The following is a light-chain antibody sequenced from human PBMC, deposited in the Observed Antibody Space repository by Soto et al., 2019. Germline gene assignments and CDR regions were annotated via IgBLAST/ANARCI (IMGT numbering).Light chain of an antibody. CDR2: AAS. CDR3: QQYRSSPRT. J-gene: IGKJ1*01. V-gene: IGKV3-20*01. CDR1: QTVSSSY. Sequence: EIVLTQSPGTLSLSPGERATLSCRASQTVSSSYLAWYQKTPGQAPRLLIYAASSRATGIPDRFSGSGFGTDFTLTISRLEPEDFAVYYCQQYRSSPRTFGQGTKVDIK.